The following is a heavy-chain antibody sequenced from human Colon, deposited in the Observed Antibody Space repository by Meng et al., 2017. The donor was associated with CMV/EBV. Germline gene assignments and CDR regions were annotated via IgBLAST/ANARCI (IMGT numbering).Heavy chain of an antibody. CDR2: VFPRDSDI. D-gene: IGHD2/OR15-2a*01. V-gene: IGHV5-51*01. Sequence: GSGYNFNTDWIGWVRQVPGKAPEWMGIVFPRDSDIRYSPSFEGQVTISADTSTNTAYLQLTSLKASDSGMYYCARLLSGSDLLQFDYWGQGALVTVSS. CDR3: ARLLSGSDLLQFDY. J-gene: IGHJ4*02. CDR1: GYNFNTDW.